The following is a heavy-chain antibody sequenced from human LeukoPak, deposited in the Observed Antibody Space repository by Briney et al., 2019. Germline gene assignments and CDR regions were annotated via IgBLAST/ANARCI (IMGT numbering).Heavy chain of an antibody. CDR2: IIPIFGTA. CDR1: GGTFSSYA. V-gene: IGHV1-69*13. CDR3: ARAVEYCSSTSCNYYYYYMDV. J-gene: IGHJ6*03. D-gene: IGHD2-2*01. Sequence: ASVKVSCKASGGTFSSYAISWVRQAPGQGLEWMGGIIPIFGTANYAQKLQGRVTITADESTSTAYMELSSLRSEDTAVYYCARAVEYCSSTSCNYYYYYMDVWGKGTTVTVSS.